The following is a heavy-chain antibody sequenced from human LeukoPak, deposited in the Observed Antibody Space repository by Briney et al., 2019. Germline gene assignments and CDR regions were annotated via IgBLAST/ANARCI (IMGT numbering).Heavy chain of an antibody. J-gene: IGHJ4*02. D-gene: IGHD2-15*01. CDR2: ISGSGGST. CDR1: GFTFSSYA. CDR3: AKDSWSYCSGGSCYEDY. Sequence: GGSLRLSCAASGFTFSSYAMSWVRQAPGKGLEWVSAISGSGGSTYYADSVKGRFTISRDNSKNTLYLQMNSPRAEDTAVYYCAKDSWSYCSGGSCYEDYWGQGTLVTVSS. V-gene: IGHV3-23*01.